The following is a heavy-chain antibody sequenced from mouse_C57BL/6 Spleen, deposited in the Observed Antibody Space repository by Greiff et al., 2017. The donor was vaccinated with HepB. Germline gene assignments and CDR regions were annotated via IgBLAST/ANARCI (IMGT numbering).Heavy chain of an antibody. Sequence: VMLSCKASGYTFTSYWMDWVPQRPGQGLEWIGNIYPSDSETHYNQKFKDKATLTVDKSSSTAYMQLSSLTSEDSAVYYCARGYYGSSYWYFDVWGTGTTVTVSS. J-gene: IGHJ1*03. CDR2: IYPSDSET. CDR3: ARGYYGSSYWYFDV. V-gene: IGHV1-61*01. CDR1: GYTFTSYW. D-gene: IGHD1-1*01.